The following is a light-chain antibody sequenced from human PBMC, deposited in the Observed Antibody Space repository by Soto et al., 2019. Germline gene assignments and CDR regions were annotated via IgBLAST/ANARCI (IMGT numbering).Light chain of an antibody. V-gene: IGKV1-5*01. J-gene: IGKJ1*01. CDR2: DAS. Sequence: DIQMTQSPSTLSASVGDRVTITCRASQSISSWLAWYQQKPGKAPKLLIYDASSLESGVPSRFSGSGSGTEFTLTISSLKPDDFATYYCQQYKSSSPWTFGQGTKVDIK. CDR3: QQYKSSSPWT. CDR1: QSISSW.